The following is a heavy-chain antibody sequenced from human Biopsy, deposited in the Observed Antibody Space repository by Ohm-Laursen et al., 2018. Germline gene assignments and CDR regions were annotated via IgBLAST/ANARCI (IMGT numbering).Heavy chain of an antibody. Sequence: SDTLSLTCTVSGDSVTKYYWSWIRQPPGKGLEWIGHIYYSVMTNYNPSLQSRVSIPVDTSRNQVSLTLSSVTAADTAVYYCAKGQDLRGGAEYFQHWGQGALVTVSS. V-gene: IGHV4-59*02. CDR1: GDSVTKYY. D-gene: IGHD2-15*01. CDR3: AKGQDLRGGAEYFQH. J-gene: IGHJ1*01. CDR2: IYYSVMT.